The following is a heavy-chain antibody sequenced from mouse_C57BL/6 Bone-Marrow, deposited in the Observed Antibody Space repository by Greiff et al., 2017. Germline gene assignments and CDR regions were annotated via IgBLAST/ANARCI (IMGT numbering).Heavy chain of an antibody. CDR2: MDPSDSYT. J-gene: IGHJ2*01. Sequence: QVQLQQPGAELVMPGASVKLSCKASGYTFTSYWMHWVKQRPGQGLEWIGEMDPSDSYTNYNPKFKGKSTLTVDKSSSTAYMQLSSLTSEDSAVYYGARGTPYDYDNYWGQGTTLTVSS. CDR3: ARGTPYDYDNY. D-gene: IGHD2-4*01. V-gene: IGHV1-69*01. CDR1: GYTFTSYW.